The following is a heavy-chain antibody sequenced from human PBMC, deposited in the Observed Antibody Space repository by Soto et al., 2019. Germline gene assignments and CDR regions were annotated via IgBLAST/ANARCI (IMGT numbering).Heavy chain of an antibody. V-gene: IGHV4-59*08. CDR2: VHHSWGS. CDR3: ARQGFGPLHGLVDV. J-gene: IGHJ6*02. D-gene: IGHD3-10*01. CDR1: GGSISSYY. Sequence: QVQLQESGPGLVKPSETLSLSCTVSGGSISSYYWSWFRQSPGKRMEWIGYVHHSWGSSYNPSLQSRVPLSLAPAKGQFSLKVTSVTAPDPAVYYCARQGFGPLHGLVDVWGQGTTVTVSS.